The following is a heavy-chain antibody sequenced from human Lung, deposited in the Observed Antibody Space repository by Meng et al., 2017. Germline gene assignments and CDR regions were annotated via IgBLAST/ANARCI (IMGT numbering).Heavy chain of an antibody. D-gene: IGHD6-13*01. Sequence: VLVVQSGAEVKKPGASVKVSCKASGYTFPDYWLHWVRRAPGQGLEWMGRINPKSGDTHYAQRFQGRVTMTGDTSISTAYMELSGLRSDDTAMYYCARDEDISAAGKLFGDYWGQGTLVTVSS. CDR3: ARDEDISAAGKLFGDY. CDR2: INPKSGDT. V-gene: IGHV1-2*06. CDR1: GYTFPDYW. J-gene: IGHJ4*02.